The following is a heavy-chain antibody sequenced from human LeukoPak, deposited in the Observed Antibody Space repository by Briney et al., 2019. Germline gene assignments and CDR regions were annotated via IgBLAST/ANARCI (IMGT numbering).Heavy chain of an antibody. CDR2: IYHSGST. Sequence: SETLSLTCAVSGYSISSGYYWGWIRQPPGKGLEWIGSIYHSGSTYYNPSLKSRVTISVDTSKNQFSLKLSSVTAADTAVYYCAGKEGDYYYYGMDVWGKGTTVTVSS. CDR3: AGKEGDYYYYGMDV. D-gene: IGHD2-21*01. V-gene: IGHV4-38-2*01. J-gene: IGHJ6*04. CDR1: GYSISSGYY.